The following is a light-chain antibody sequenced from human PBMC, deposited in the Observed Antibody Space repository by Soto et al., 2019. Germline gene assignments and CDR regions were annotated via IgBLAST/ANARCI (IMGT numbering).Light chain of an antibody. CDR3: VAWYANLNGWV. V-gene: IGLV1-44*01. CDR1: TSNVESET. Sequence: QAVVTQPPSASGAPGQTVTISCSGSTSNVESETVNWYQQLPGTAPKLVVFRNNKRPSAVPDRFSASKSGTSASLAISNLQPEDEADYYCVAWYANLNGWVFGGGTKLTVL. CDR2: RNN. J-gene: IGLJ3*02.